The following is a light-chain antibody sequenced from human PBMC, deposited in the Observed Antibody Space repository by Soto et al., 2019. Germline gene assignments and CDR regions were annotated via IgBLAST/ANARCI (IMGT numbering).Light chain of an antibody. CDR1: SSDVGGYNY. Sequence: QSALTQPASASGSPGQSITISCTGTSSDVGGYNYVFWYQHHPGKAPKLIIYEVSNRPSGVSNRFSGSKSDNTASLTISGLQAEDEADYYCSSYTSSSTLVVFGGGTKLTVL. CDR3: SSYTSSSTLVV. J-gene: IGLJ2*01. V-gene: IGLV2-14*01. CDR2: EVS.